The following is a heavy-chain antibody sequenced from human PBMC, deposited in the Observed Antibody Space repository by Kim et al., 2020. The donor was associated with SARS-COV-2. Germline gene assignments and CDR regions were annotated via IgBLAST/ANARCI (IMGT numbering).Heavy chain of an antibody. V-gene: IGHV1-2*04. CDR1: GYTFTGYY. CDR2: INPNSGGK. D-gene: IGHD3-22*01. CDR3: AREPTYYYDSSGYYHGMDV. J-gene: IGHJ6*02. Sequence: ASVKVSCKASGYTFTGYYMHWVRQAPGQGLEWMGWINPNSGGKNYAQKFQGWVTMTRDTSISTAYMELSRLRSDDTAVYYCAREPTYYYDSSGYYHGMDVWGQGTTVTVSS.